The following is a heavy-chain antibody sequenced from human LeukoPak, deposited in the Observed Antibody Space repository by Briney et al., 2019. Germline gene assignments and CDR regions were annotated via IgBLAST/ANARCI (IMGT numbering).Heavy chain of an antibody. CDR1: GGTFSSYA. CDR2: IIPIFATA. V-gene: IGHV1-69*13. D-gene: IGHD2-2*01. J-gene: IGHJ4*02. CDR3: ARGPIPTRSHFDY. Sequence: SVKVSCKASGGTFSSYAISWVRQAPGQGLEWMGGIIPIFATANYAQKFQGRVTITADESTSTAYMELSSLRSEDTAVYYCARGPIPTRSHFDYWGQGTLVTVSS.